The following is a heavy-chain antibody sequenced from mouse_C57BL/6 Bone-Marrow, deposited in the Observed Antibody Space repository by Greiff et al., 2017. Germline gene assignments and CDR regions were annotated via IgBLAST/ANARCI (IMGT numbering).Heavy chain of an antibody. D-gene: IGHD2-1*01. J-gene: IGHJ4*01. CDR2: ISNGGGST. V-gene: IGHV5-12*01. Sequence: EVQGVESGGGLVQPGGSLKLSCAASGFTFSDYYMYWVRQTPEKRLEWVAYISNGGGSTYYPDTVKGRFTISRDNAKNTLYLQMSRLKSEDTAMYYCALYYGPSRDYWGQGTSVTVSS. CDR1: GFTFSDYY. CDR3: ALYYGPSRDY.